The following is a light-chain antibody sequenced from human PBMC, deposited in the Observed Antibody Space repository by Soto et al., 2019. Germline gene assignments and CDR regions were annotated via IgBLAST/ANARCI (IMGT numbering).Light chain of an antibody. V-gene: IGKV1-9*01. CDR3: RQHNNWFRT. CDR2: SAS. CDR1: QGISSY. Sequence: DITLTQSPSSLSASFPDRVTIXCRASQGISSYLVGYQQKPGTVATILMFSASTLQKGVPSWFCGGGAGRDFTLPTISRLPDDFSASYCRQHNNWFRTFGQGTKV. J-gene: IGKJ1*01.